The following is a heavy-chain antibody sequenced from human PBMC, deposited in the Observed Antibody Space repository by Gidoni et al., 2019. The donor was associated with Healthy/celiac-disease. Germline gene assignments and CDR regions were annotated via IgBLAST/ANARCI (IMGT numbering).Heavy chain of an antibody. CDR3: AKGIAAAGM. CDR1: GFTFSSYA. Sequence: EVQLLESGGGLFQPGGSLRLSCAASGFTFSSYAMSWVRQAPGKGLEWVSAISGRGGSTYYADSVKGRLTISRDNSKNTLYLQMNSLRDEDTAVYYCAKGIAAAGMWGQGTLVTVSS. V-gene: IGHV3-23*01. D-gene: IGHD6-13*01. J-gene: IGHJ4*02. CDR2: ISGRGGST.